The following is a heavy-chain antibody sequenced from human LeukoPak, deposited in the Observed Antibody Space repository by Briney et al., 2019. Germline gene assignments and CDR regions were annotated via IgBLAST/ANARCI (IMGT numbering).Heavy chain of an antibody. J-gene: IGHJ4*02. V-gene: IGHV1-18*01. CDR1: GYTFTSYG. CDR2: ISAYNGNT. Sequence: ASVKVSCKASGYTFTSYGISWVRQAPGQGLEWMGWISAYNGNTNYAQKLQGRVTMTTDTSTSTASMELRSLRSDDTAVYYCARSAVADTLSAYYFEYWGQGTLVTVSS. D-gene: IGHD6-19*01. CDR3: ARSAVADTLSAYYFEY.